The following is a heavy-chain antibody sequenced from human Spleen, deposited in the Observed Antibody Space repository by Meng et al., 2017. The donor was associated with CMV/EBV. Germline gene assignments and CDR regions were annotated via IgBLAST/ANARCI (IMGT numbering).Heavy chain of an antibody. CDR2: ISAYNGNT. Sequence: ASVKVSCKASGGTFSSYTISWVRQAPGQGLEWMGWISAYNGNTNYAQKLQGRVTMTTDTSTSTAYMELRSLRSDDTAVYYCARSRTPPNYYGSGSPTFDVFDIWGQGTMVTVSS. CDR1: GGTFSSYT. D-gene: IGHD3-10*01. J-gene: IGHJ3*02. V-gene: IGHV1-18*01. CDR3: ARSRTPPNYYGSGSPTFDVFDI.